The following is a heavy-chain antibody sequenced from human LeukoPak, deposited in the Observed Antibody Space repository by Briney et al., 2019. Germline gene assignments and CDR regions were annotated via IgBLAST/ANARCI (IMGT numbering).Heavy chain of an antibody. V-gene: IGHV3-20*04. CDR2: INWNGGST. D-gene: IGHD6-6*01. CDR3: ARGLSGYASSLGY. CDR1: GFTFDDYG. Sequence: GGSLRLSCAASGFTFDDYGMSWVRQVPGKGLEWVSGINWNGGSTDNADSVKGRFTISRDNAKNTLYLQMNSLSAEDTAVYYCARGLSGYASSLGYWGQGTLVTVSA. J-gene: IGHJ4*02.